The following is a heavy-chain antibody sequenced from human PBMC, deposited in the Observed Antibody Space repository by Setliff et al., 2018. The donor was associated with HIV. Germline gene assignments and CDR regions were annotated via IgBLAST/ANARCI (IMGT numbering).Heavy chain of an antibody. D-gene: IGHD3-3*01. Sequence: PGESLKISCKGSGYSFTSYWIGWVRQMPGKGLEWMGIIHPGDSDTRYSPSFQGQVTISADKSISTAYLQWSSLKASDIAMYYCARHGWRKSGYLENWGQGTLVTVSS. V-gene: IGHV5-51*01. CDR2: IHPGDSDT. CDR1: GYSFTSYW. CDR3: ARHGWRKSGYLEN. J-gene: IGHJ4*02.